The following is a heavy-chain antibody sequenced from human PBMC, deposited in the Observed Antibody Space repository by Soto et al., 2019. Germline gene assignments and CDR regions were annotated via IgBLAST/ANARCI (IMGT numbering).Heavy chain of an antibody. J-gene: IGHJ5*02. V-gene: IGHV4-34*01. D-gene: IGHD2-2*01. CDR3: ARDSYCSSTSCYSNNWFDP. CDR1: GGSFSGYY. CDR2: INHSGST. Sequence: SETLSLTCAVYGGSFSGYYWSWIRQPPGKGLEWIGEINHSGSTNYNPSLKSRVTISVDTSKNQFSLKLSSVTAADTAVYYCARDSYCSSTSCYSNNWFDPWGQGTLVTVSS.